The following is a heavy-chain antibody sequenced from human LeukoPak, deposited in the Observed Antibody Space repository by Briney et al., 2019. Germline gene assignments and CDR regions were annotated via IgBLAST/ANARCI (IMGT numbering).Heavy chain of an antibody. CDR3: ASDSGWYGH. CDR1: GGSISRYY. J-gene: IGHJ4*02. Sequence: SETVSLTCTVSGGSISRYYWSWIRQPAGKGLEWIGRIYTSGSTSTNYNPSLKSRVTMSLDTSKNQFSLKLSSVTAADTAVYFCASDSGWYGHWGQGTLVTVSS. V-gene: IGHV4-4*07. CDR2: IYTSGSTST. D-gene: IGHD6-19*01.